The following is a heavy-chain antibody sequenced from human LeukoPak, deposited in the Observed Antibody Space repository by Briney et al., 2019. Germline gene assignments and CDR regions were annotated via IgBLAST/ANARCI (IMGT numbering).Heavy chain of an antibody. CDR2: ISGSGGST. CDR1: GFTFSSYA. V-gene: IGHV3-23*01. D-gene: IGHD4-17*01. J-gene: IGHJ4*02. CDR3: ANLRDYVYLFDY. Sequence: PGGSLRLSCAASGFTFSSYAMSWVRQAPGKGLEWVSAISGSGGSTYYADSVKGRFTISRDNSKNTLYLQMNSLRAEDTAVYYCANLRDYVYLFDYWGQGTLVTVSS.